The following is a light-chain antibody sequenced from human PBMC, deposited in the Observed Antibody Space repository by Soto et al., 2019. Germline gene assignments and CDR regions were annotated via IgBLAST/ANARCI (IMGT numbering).Light chain of an antibody. Sequence: DVVMTQSPLSLPVTPGEPASMSCRSSQSLRHSNGYNYLDWYLQKPGQSPQLLIYLGSNRASGVPDRVSGSGSGTDFTLKISRVEAEDVGVYYCMQALQTPPYTFGQGTNLEIK. V-gene: IGKV2-28*01. CDR1: QSLRHSNGYNY. CDR3: MQALQTPPYT. J-gene: IGKJ2*01. CDR2: LGS.